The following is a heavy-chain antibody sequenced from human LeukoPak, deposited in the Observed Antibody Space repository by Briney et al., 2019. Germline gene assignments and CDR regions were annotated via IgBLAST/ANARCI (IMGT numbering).Heavy chain of an antibody. CDR1: GESISGFY. V-gene: IGHV4-59*01. CDR2: IYYSGST. J-gene: IGHJ4*02. Sequence: SETLSLTCTVPGESISGFYWTWIRQPPGKGLEWIGYIYYSGSTNYNPSLKSRVTISVDTSKNQFSLKLSSVTAADTAVYYCARGVVIAPQTFDYWGQGTLVTVSS. CDR3: ARGVVIAPQTFDY. D-gene: IGHD2-21*01.